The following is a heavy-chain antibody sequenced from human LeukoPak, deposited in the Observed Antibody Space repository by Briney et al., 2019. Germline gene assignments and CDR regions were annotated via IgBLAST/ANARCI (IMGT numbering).Heavy chain of an antibody. CDR3: ARSAGIEATIVLGY. CDR1: GFIVSGNY. D-gene: IGHD5-12*01. V-gene: IGHV3-66*01. Sequence: GGSQRLSCAASGFIVSGNYMSWVRQAPGKGLEWVALIFSGGRTYYADSVKGRFTISRDNSKNTLYLQMNSLRVEDTAVYYCARSAGIEATIVLGYWGHGTLVTVSS. CDR2: IFSGGRT. J-gene: IGHJ4*01.